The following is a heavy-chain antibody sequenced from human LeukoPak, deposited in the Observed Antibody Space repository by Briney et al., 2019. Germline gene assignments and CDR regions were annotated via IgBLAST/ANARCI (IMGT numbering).Heavy chain of an antibody. CDR2: INPNSGGT. CDR1: GYTFTGYY. V-gene: IGHV1-2*06. J-gene: IGHJ4*02. Sequence: ASVKVSCKASGYTFTGYYMHWVRQAPGQGLEWMGRINPNSGGTNYAQKFQGGVTMTRDTSISTAYMELSRLRSDDTAVYYCARGYYYDSSGYGTMNERIDYWGQGTLVTVSS. CDR3: ARGYYYDSSGYGTMNERIDY. D-gene: IGHD3-22*01.